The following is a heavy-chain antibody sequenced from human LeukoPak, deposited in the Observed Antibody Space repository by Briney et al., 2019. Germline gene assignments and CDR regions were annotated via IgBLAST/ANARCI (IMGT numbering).Heavy chain of an antibody. V-gene: IGHV4-34*01. D-gene: IGHD2-8*02. CDR3: ARGLGGWWPEPFA. CDR2: INHSGST. J-gene: IGHJ5*02. CDR1: GGSFSGYY. Sequence: PSETLSLTCAVYGGSFSGYYWSWIRQPPGKGLEWIGEINHSGSTNYNPSLKSRVTISVDTSKNQFSLKLSSVTAADTAVYYCARGLGGWWPEPFAWGQGTLVTVSP.